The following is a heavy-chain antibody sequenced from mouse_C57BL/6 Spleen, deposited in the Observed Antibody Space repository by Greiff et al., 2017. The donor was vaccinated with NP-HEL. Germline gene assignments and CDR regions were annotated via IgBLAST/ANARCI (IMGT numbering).Heavy chain of an antibody. Sequence: QVQLKQSGAELVKPGASVKISCKASGYAFSSYWMNWVKQRPGKGLEWIGQIYPGDGDTNYNGKFKGKATLTADKSSSTAYVKLSGLTSGDSAVYFCGRMDYWGQGTSVTVSS. J-gene: IGHJ4*01. V-gene: IGHV1-80*01. CDR3: GRMDY. CDR2: IYPGDGDT. CDR1: GYAFSSYW.